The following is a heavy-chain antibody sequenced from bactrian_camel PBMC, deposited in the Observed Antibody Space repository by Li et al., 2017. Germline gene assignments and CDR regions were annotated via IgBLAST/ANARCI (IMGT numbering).Heavy chain of an antibody. CDR1: GVTIADSD. CDR3: LTIEGGIPITTFPSCDH. D-gene: IGHD2*01. Sequence: VQLVESGGGSVRTGGSLRLSCTVSGVTIADSDMAWYRQGPGNACELVSTISNDGTTSYADSVKGRFTISQNNAKNTMCLQMNNLKPEDTAAYHCLTIEGGIPITTFPSCDHWGQGTQVTVS. J-gene: IGHJ4*01. V-gene: IGHV3S55*01. CDR2: ISNDGTT.